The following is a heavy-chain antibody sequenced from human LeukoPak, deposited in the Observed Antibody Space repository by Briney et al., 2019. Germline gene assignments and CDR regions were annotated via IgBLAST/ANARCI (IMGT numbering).Heavy chain of an antibody. J-gene: IGHJ4*02. CDR2: IKSDGSST. D-gene: IGHD3-9*01. V-gene: IGHV3-74*01. CDR1: GFTFSDYW. CDR3: ARFYDILTRGPPTTDY. Sequence: GGSLRLSCAASGFTFSDYWMHWVRQAPGKGLVWVSRIKSDGSSTSYADSVKGRFTITRDSAKNTLYLQMNSLRAEDTAVYYCARFYDILTRGPPTTDYWGQGTLVTVSS.